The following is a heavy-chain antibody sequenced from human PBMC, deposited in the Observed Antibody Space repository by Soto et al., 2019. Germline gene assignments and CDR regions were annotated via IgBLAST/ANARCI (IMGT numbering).Heavy chain of an antibody. Sequence: EVQLVESGGGLVQPGGSLRLSCAVSGFTFSSYWMHWVRQAPGKGLVWVSRINSDGSSTSYADSVKGRFTISRDNAKNTLYLQMNSLRAEDTAVYYCARDHVVSRNWFDPWGQGTLVTVSS. J-gene: IGHJ5*02. CDR1: GFTFSSYW. V-gene: IGHV3-74*01. D-gene: IGHD2-21*01. CDR2: INSDGSST. CDR3: ARDHVVSRNWFDP.